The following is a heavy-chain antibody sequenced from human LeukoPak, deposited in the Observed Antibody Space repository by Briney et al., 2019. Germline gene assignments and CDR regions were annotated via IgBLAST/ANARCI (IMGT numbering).Heavy chain of an antibody. J-gene: IGHJ5*02. V-gene: IGHV1-2*02. CDR3: AREHCSGGSCYPLGGFDP. CDR1: GYTFTGYY. D-gene: IGHD2-15*01. CDR2: INPNSGGT. Sequence: ASVKVSCKASGYTFTGYYMHWVRQAPGQGLEWMGWINPNSGGTNYAQKFQGRVTMTRDTSISTAYMELNRLRSDDTAVYYCAREHCSGGSCYPLGGFDPWGQGTLVTVSS.